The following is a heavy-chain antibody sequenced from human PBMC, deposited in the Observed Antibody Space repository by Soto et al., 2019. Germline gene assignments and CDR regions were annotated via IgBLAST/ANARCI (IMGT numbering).Heavy chain of an antibody. CDR2: IYYSGST. V-gene: IGHV4-39*01. D-gene: IGHD3-10*01. Sequence: QLQLQESGPGLVKPSETLSLTCTVSGGSISSSSYYWGWIRQPPGKGLEWIGSIYYSGSTYYNPSLNSRFPFSVATSSNQVALKRGSVTAADTAVDYWARAMVRGVRTFDYWGQGTLVTVSS. CDR3: ARAMVRGVRTFDY. CDR1: GGSISSSSYY. J-gene: IGHJ4*02.